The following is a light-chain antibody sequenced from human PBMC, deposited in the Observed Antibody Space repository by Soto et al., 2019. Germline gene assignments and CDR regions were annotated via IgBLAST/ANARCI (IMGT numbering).Light chain of an antibody. Sequence: EIVLTQSPGTLSLSPGERATLSCRASQSVSSSYLAWYQQKPGQAPRLLIYGASSRPTGIPDRFSGSGSGTDSTLTISRLEPQDFAVYYCQQYGSSPPLTFGGGTKVEIK. V-gene: IGKV3-20*01. CDR2: GAS. J-gene: IGKJ4*01. CDR1: QSVSSSY. CDR3: QQYGSSPPLT.